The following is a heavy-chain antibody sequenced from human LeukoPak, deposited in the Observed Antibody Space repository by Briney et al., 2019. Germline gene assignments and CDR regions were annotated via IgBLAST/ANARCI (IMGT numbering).Heavy chain of an antibody. J-gene: IGHJ5*02. CDR1: GFTFSSHA. CDR3: ANGNDIVVSNWFDP. Sequence: GGSLRLSCVASGFTFSSHAMSWVRQAPGKGLEWVSTLGGRSRSTYYADSVKGRFTISRDNSKNTLYLQMNSLRAEDTAVYYCANGNDIVVSNWFDPWGQGTLVTVSS. V-gene: IGHV3-23*01. D-gene: IGHD2-15*01. CDR2: LGGRSRST.